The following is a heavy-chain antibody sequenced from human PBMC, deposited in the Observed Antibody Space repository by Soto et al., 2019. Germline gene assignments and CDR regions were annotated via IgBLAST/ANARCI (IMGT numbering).Heavy chain of an antibody. D-gene: IGHD3-3*01. V-gene: IGHV4-38-2*01. CDR3: ARALVGDFWSGEFDP. CDR1: GFSISSGYY. Sequence: PSETLSLTCGVSGFSISSGYYWGWVRQPPGKGLEWIGTIYHSGSTFYNPSLKSRVTISVDTSKNQFSLKLSSVTAADTAVYYCARALVGDFWSGEFDPWGQGTLVTVSP. CDR2: IYHSGST. J-gene: IGHJ5*02.